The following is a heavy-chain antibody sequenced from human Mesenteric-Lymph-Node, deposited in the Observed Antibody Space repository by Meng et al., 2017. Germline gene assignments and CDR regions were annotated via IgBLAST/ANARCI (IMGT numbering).Heavy chain of an antibody. CDR1: GGSISSYT. CDR3: ARDGVEVVLDY. V-gene: IGHV4-4*07. J-gene: IGHJ4*02. CDR2: IYTSGNT. D-gene: IGHD3-3*01. Sequence: SETLSLTCTVSGGSISSYTWSWIRQPAGKGLEWIGRIYTSGNTDCNPTFKSRVTMSVDTSKNQFSLKLSSVTAADTAVYDCARDGVEVVLDYWGQGTLVTVSS.